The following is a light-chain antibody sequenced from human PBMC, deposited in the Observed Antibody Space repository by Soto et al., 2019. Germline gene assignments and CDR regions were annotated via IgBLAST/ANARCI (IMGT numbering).Light chain of an antibody. Sequence: DIPMTQSPSTLSASVRDRVTITCRASQSISSWLAWYQQKPGRVPKLLIYKASSLESGVPSRFSGSGSGTEFTLTISSLQPDDFATYYCQQYNSYLWTFGQGTKVEIK. J-gene: IGKJ1*01. CDR1: QSISSW. CDR2: KAS. V-gene: IGKV1-5*03. CDR3: QQYNSYLWT.